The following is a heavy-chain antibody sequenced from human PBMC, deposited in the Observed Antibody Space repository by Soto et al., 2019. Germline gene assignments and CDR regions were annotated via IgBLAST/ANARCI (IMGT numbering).Heavy chain of an antibody. D-gene: IGHD4-17*01. CDR3: ARQRSPDYYMDV. J-gene: IGHJ6*03. V-gene: IGHV4-39*01. Sequence: QLQLQESGPGLVKPSETLSLTCIVSGASVSDITYYWGWIRQAPGKALEWIGSVHYGGNTFYNPSLRSRLTVSVDTSNKQFSLKLTSVTAADTAVYFCARQRSPDYYMDVWGKGTTVTVSS. CDR1: GASVSDITYY. CDR2: VHYGGNT.